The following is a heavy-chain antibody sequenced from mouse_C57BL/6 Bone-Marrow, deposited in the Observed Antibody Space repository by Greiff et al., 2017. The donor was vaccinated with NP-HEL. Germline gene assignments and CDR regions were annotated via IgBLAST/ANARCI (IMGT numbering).Heavy chain of an antibody. CDR2: ISNLAYSI. Sequence: EVQLVESGGGLVQPGGSLKLSCAASGFTFSDYGMAWVRQAPRKGPEWVAFISNLAYSIYYADTVTGRFTISRENAKNTLYLEMSSLRSEDTAMYYCARQGGSSLDYWGQGTTLTVSS. J-gene: IGHJ2*01. D-gene: IGHD1-1*01. V-gene: IGHV5-15*01. CDR1: GFTFSDYG. CDR3: ARQGGSSLDY.